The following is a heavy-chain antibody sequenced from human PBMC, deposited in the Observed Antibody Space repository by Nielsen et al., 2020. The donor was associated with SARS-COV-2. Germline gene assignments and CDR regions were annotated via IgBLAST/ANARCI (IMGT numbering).Heavy chain of an antibody. V-gene: IGHV4-38-2*02. J-gene: IGHJ4*02. CDR2: IYHSGST. D-gene: IGHD3-3*01. CDR3: ARTGFYDFWSGYLPDY. CDR1: GYSISSGYY. Sequence: SETLFLTCTVSGYSISSGYYWGWIRQPPGKGLEWIGSIYHSGSTYYNPSLKSRVTISVDTSKNQFSLKLSSVTAADTAVYYCARTGFYDFWSGYLPDYWGQGTLVTVSS.